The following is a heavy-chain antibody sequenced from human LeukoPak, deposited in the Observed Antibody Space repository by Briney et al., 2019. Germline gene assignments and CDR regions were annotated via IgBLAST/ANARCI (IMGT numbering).Heavy chain of an antibody. J-gene: IGHJ4*02. V-gene: IGHV3-23*01. CDR1: GFTFSSYA. CDR2: ISGSGGST. CDR3: AKGDRVRGVIDY. Sequence: GGSLRLSCAASGFTFSSYAMSWVRQAAGKGLEWVSAISGSGGSTYYADSVKGRFTISRDNSKNTLYLQMNSLRAEDTAVYYCAKGDRVRGVIDYWGQGTLVTVSS. D-gene: IGHD3-10*01.